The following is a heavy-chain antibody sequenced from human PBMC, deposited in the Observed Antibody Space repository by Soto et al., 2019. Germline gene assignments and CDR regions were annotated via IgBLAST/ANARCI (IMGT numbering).Heavy chain of an antibody. Sequence: ASVKVSCKASGYMFTKYGITWVRQAPGQGLEWMGWINAGNGNTKYSQKFQVRVTITKDTSATTAYMELSSLRSEDTAVYYCARDLGGWPDYWGQGTLVTAPQ. D-gene: IGHD2-15*01. V-gene: IGHV1-18*04. CDR3: ARDLGGWPDY. J-gene: IGHJ4*02. CDR1: GYMFTKYG. CDR2: INAGNGNT.